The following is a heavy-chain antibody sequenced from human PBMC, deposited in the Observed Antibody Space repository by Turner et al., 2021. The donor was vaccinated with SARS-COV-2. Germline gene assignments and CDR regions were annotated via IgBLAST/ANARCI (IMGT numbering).Heavy chain of an antibody. Sequence: EVPLVESGGGLVKPGGSLRLSCAASGFTFSTYSMNWVRQAPGKGLEWVSSISSSSSYIYYANSVKGRLTISRDNAKNSLYLQMNSLRAEDTAVYYCARARWHYYDSSGYYPDAFDIWGQGTMVTVSS. J-gene: IGHJ3*02. D-gene: IGHD3-22*01. CDR1: GFTFSTYS. CDR3: ARARWHYYDSSGYYPDAFDI. CDR2: ISSSSSYI. V-gene: IGHV3-21*01.